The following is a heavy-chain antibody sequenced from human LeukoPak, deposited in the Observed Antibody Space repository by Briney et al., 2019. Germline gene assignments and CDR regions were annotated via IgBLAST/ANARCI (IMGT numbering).Heavy chain of an antibody. V-gene: IGHV4-4*07. CDR1: GGSISSYY. J-gene: IGHJ4*02. CDR3: AAKVKSGWSALTHFDY. D-gene: IGHD6-19*01. Sequence: PSETLSLTCTVSGGSISSYYWSWIRQPAGKGLEWIGGIYTSGSTNYNPSLKSRVTMSVDTSKNQFSLKLSSVTAADTAVYYCAAKVKSGWSALTHFDYWGQGTLVTVSS. CDR2: IYTSGST.